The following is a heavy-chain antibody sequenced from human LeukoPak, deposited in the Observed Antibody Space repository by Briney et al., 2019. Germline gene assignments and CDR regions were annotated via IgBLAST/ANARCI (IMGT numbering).Heavy chain of an antibody. Sequence: PSDTLSLTCAVSGGSILTTNWLSRVRQPPGKGLEWIGEVHLSGTSNYNPSLKCRVSMSIDKSKNQLSLKLTSVTAADTAMYYCARESGAFSPFGFWGQGTLVTVSS. J-gene: IGHJ4*02. CDR1: GGSILTTNW. CDR2: VHLSGTS. CDR3: ARESGAFSPFGF. V-gene: IGHV4-4*02. D-gene: IGHD1-26*01.